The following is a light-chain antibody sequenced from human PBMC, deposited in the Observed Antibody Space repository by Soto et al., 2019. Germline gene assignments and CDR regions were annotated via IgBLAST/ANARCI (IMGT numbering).Light chain of an antibody. V-gene: IGLV2-14*01. CDR3: SSYTSSSDLDV. CDR1: RSDVGGYNY. Sequence: QSALTQPASVSGSPGQSITISCTGTRSDVGGYNYVSWYQQHPGKAPKLMIYDVSNRPSGVSKRFSGSKSGNTASLTISGLQAEDEADYYCSSYTSSSDLDVFGTGTKVTVL. CDR2: DVS. J-gene: IGLJ1*01.